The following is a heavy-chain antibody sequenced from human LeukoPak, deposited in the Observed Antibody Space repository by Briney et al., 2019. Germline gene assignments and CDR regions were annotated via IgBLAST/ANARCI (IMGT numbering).Heavy chain of an antibody. CDR3: ARQIASAGTAGFDF. J-gene: IGHJ4*02. CDR1: GGSLSSYY. V-gene: IGHV4-4*07. D-gene: IGHD6-13*01. Sequence: PSETLSLTCTVSGGSLSSYYWSWIRQPAGKGLEWIGRIYSTRSTNYNPSLKSRVTMSVDTSKNQFSLRLRSVTAADTAVYYCARQIASAGTAGFDFWGQGALVTVSS. CDR2: IYSTRST.